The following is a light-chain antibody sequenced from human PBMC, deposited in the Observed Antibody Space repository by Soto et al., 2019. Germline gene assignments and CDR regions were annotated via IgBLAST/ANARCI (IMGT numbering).Light chain of an antibody. V-gene: IGKV3-15*01. J-gene: IGKJ4*01. CDR2: GAP. CDR1: QSVNTD. Sequence: PDTLSVSTGERATLSCRASQSVNTDLAWYQQKPGQAPRLLIYGAPTRATGIPARFSGSGSGTEFTLTISSLQSEDFAVYYCQQYHNWPPLTFGGGTKVDIK. CDR3: QQYHNWPPLT.